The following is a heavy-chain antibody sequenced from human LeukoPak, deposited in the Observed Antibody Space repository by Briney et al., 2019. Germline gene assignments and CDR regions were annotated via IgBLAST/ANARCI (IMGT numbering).Heavy chain of an antibody. CDR3: ARGSGSYGLWDY. V-gene: IGHV3-74*01. Sequence: GGSLRLSCAASGFTVSSHWMHWVRQAPGKGLVWVSRIYGDTYYADSVKGRFTISRDSAKNTLHLQMDSLRPEDTAVYYCARGSGSYGLWDYWGQGTLVTVSS. CDR2: IYGDT. D-gene: IGHD1-26*01. J-gene: IGHJ4*02. CDR1: GFTVSSHW.